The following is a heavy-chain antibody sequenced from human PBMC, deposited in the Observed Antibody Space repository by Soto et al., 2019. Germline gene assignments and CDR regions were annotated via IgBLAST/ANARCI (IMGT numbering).Heavy chain of an antibody. CDR2: IIPVFGTP. D-gene: IGHD3-22*01. J-gene: IGHJ6*02. V-gene: IGHV1-69*12. CDR1: GGSLSNYS. CDR3: ARGDATKIVVTTYYAMDV. Sequence: QVQLVQSGAEVKKPGSSVKVSCKASGGSLSNYSISWVRQAPGQGLEWMGAIIPVFGTPNYAQKFQDRVTIPADESTTTVYMEVRSLTSEDTAVYYCARGDATKIVVTTYYAMDVWGQGTTVTVSS.